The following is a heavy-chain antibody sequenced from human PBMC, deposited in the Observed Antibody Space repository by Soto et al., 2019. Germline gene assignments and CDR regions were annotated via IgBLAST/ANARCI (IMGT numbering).Heavy chain of an antibody. CDR2: IIPILGIA. Sequence: QVQLVQSGAEVKKPGSSVKVSCKASGGTFSSYTISWVRQAPGQGLEWMGRIIPILGIANYAQKFQGRVTITAEKSTSTAYMELSSLRSEDTAVYYCARAAVPAASDAFDIWGQGTMVTVSS. J-gene: IGHJ3*02. D-gene: IGHD2-2*01. CDR1: GGTFSSYT. CDR3: ARAAVPAASDAFDI. V-gene: IGHV1-69*02.